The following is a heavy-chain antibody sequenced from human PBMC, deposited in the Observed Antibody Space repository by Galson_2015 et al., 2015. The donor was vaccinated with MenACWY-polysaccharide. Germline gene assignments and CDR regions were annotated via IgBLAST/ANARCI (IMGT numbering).Heavy chain of an antibody. J-gene: IGHJ4*02. CDR2: INPNSGGT. D-gene: IGHD3-16*02. V-gene: IGHV1-2*06. CDR3: ARGSYRSGYYFDY. CDR1: GYTFTGYY. Sequence: SVKVSCKASGYTFTGYYMHWVRQAPGQGLEWMGRINPNSGGTNYAQKFQGRVTMTRDTSISTAYMELSRLRSDDTAVYYCARGSYRSGYYFDYWGQGTLVTVSS.